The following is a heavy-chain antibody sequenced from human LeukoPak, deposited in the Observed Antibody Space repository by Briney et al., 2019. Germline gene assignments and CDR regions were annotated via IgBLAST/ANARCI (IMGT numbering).Heavy chain of an antibody. CDR1: GYTFTTYG. J-gene: IGHJ3*02. Sequence: GASVKVSCKTSGYTFTTYGLSWVRQAPGQGLEWMGWIYGYNGNTNYAPKFQDRVTMTTDTSTRTAYMELSSLRSEDTAVYYCARGQDMEELLSADAFDIWGQGTMVTVSS. D-gene: IGHD2-15*01. V-gene: IGHV1-18*01. CDR2: IYGYNGNT. CDR3: ARGQDMEELLSADAFDI.